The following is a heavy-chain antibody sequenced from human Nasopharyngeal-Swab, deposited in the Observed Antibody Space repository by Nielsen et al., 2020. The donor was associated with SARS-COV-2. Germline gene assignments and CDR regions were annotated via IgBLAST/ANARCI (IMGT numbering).Heavy chain of an antibody. D-gene: IGHD2-21*02. CDR1: GFSFTSYA. V-gene: IGHV3-23*01. CDR3: AKDSQTYCGGDCYSLHDAFDI. CDR2: ISATGRSI. Sequence: GGSLRLSCAVSGFSFTSYAMSWVRQAPGKGLEWLSAISATGRSIDNADSVKGRFTISRDNSKNTLYLQMNSLRAEDTAVYYCAKDSQTYCGGDCYSLHDAFDIWGQGTMVTVSS. J-gene: IGHJ3*02.